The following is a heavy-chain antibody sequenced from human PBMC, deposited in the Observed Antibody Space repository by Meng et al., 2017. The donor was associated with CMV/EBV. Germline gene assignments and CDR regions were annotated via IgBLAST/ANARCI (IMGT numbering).Heavy chain of an antibody. V-gene: IGHV1-69*05. J-gene: IGHJ4*02. CDR3: ASDSFGELLFDY. CDR2: IIPIFGTA. CDR1: GGTFSSYA. Sequence: SVKVSCKASGGTFSSYAISWMRQAPGQGLEWMGGIIPIFGTANYAQKFQGRVTITTDESTSTAYMELSSLRSEDTAVYYCASDSFGELLFDYWGQGTLVTVSS. D-gene: IGHD3-10*01.